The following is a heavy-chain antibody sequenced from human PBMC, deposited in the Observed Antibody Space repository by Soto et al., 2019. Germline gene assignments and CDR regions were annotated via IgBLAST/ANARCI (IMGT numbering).Heavy chain of an antibody. D-gene: IGHD5-18*01. V-gene: IGHV3-23*01. J-gene: IGHJ4*02. CDR2: ISGSGGST. CDR3: AKPPLTAMVTSIVNDY. CDR1: GFTFSSYA. Sequence: GSLRLSCAASGFTFSSYAMSWVRQAPGKGLEWVSAISGSGGSTYYADSVKGRFTISRDNSKNTLYLQMNSLRAEDTAVYYCAKPPLTAMVTSIVNDYWGQGTLVTVSS.